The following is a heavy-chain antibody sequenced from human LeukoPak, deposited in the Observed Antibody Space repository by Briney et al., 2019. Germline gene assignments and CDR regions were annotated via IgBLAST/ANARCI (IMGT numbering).Heavy chain of an antibody. CDR2: VYYSGST. V-gene: IGHV4-59*12. Sequence: PSETLSLTCIVSGGSISSYYWSWIRQPPGKGLEWIGYVYYSGSTNYNPSLKSRVTISVDTSKNQFSLKLSSVTAADTAVYYCASRDGWSESYHGFDPWGQGTLVTVSS. CDR1: GGSISSYY. J-gene: IGHJ5*02. D-gene: IGHD1-26*01. CDR3: ASRDGWSESYHGFDP.